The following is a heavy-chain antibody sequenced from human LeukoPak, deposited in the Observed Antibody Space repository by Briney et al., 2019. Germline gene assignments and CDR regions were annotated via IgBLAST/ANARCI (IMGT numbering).Heavy chain of an antibody. Sequence: GGSLRLSCAASGFTFSSYGMHWVRQATGKGLEWVAFIRYDGSNKYYADSVKGRFTISRDNSKNTLYLQMNSLRAEDTAVYYCVIAVAGPYYFDYWGQGTLVTVSS. D-gene: IGHD6-19*01. CDR1: GFTFSSYG. V-gene: IGHV3-30*02. CDR2: IRYDGSNK. CDR3: VIAVAGPYYFDY. J-gene: IGHJ4*02.